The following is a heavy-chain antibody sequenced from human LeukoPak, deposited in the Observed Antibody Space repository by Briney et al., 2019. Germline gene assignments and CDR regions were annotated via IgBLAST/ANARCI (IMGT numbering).Heavy chain of an antibody. CDR3: ARAPVRGAVAGVDY. D-gene: IGHD6-19*01. CDR2: VTYDGNNQ. Sequence: GGSLRLSCAVSGFTFSSYEMSWVRQAPGKGLEWVAVVTYDGNNQYYADSVKGRFTVSRDNSRNTVNLQMNSLRGEDTAVYYCARAPVRGAVAGVDYWGQGTLVTVSS. CDR1: GFTFSSYE. J-gene: IGHJ4*02. V-gene: IGHV3-30-3*01.